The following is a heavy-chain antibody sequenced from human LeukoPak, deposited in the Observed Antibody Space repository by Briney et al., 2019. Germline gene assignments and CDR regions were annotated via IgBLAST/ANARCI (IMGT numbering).Heavy chain of an antibody. V-gene: IGHV1-2*02. Sequence: GASVKVSCKASGYTFTGYYMHWVRQAPGQGLEWMGWINPNSGGTNYAQKFQGRVTKARDTSISTAYMELSRLRSDDTAVYYCARALDYKEIDYWGQGTLVTVSS. CDR1: GYTFTGYY. J-gene: IGHJ4*02. CDR2: INPNSGGT. D-gene: IGHD3/OR15-3a*01. CDR3: ARALDYKEIDY.